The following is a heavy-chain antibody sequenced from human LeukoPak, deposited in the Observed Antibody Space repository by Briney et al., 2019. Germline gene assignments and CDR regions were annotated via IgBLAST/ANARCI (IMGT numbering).Heavy chain of an antibody. CDR2: ISSSGGTT. J-gene: IGHJ4*02. CDR1: GLMFSDYD. D-gene: IGHD3-3*01. V-gene: IGHV3-23*01. CDR3: AKDPLPYYDVPVGY. Sequence: GGSLRLFRVVSGLMFSDYDMSWVRQDPGKGLEWVTSISSSGGTTFCADSVKGRFPISRDLLKKTVHLELKPMRAEDPAVYYCAKDPLPYYDVPVGYWGQGTLVTVSP.